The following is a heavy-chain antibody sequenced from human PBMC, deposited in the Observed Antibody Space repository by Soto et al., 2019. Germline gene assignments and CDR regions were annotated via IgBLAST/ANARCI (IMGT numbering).Heavy chain of an antibody. D-gene: IGHD6-19*01. CDR3: AKQGTRHRSGWPDAFDI. CDR2: ISYDGSNK. CDR1: GFTFSSYG. J-gene: IGHJ3*02. Sequence: QVQLVESGGGVVQPGRSLRLSCAVSGFTFSSYGMHWVRQAPGKGLEWVAVISYDGSNKYYADSVKGRFTISRDNSKNTLHLQMNSLRGEDTAVYYCAKQGTRHRSGWPDAFDIWGQGTMVSVSS. V-gene: IGHV3-30*18.